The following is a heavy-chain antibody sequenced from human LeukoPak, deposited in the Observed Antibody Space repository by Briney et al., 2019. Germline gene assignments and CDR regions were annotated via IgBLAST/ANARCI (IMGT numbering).Heavy chain of an antibody. CDR2: ISTSSTI. CDR3: ARYVDTAMVT. Sequence: GGSLRLSCAASGFTFSSYSMNWVRQAPGKGLEWVSSISTSSTIYYADSVRGRFTISRDNAKNSLYLQMNSLRAEDTAVYYCARYVDTAMVTWGQGTLVTVSS. J-gene: IGHJ5*02. CDR1: GFTFSSYS. V-gene: IGHV3-48*01. D-gene: IGHD5-18*01.